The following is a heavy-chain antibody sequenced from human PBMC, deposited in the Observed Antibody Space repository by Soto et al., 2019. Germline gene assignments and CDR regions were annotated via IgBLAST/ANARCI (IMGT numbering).Heavy chain of an antibody. J-gene: IGHJ4*02. Sequence: QVQLVASGGGVVQPGRSLRLSCAASGFTFSTYALHWVRQAPGKGLEWVAAISSDVSKKFYASSVKGRFTISRDSSKNTLYLQMNSLTTEDTAVYYCAREGLRDGYNSFDYWGQGSLVAVSS. CDR2: ISSDVSKK. D-gene: IGHD5-12*01. V-gene: IGHV3-30*04. CDR3: AREGLRDGYNSFDY. CDR1: GFTFSTYA.